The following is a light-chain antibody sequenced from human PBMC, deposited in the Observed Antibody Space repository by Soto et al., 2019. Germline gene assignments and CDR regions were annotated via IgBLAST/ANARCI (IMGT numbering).Light chain of an antibody. CDR1: QSVSSSY. Sequence: EIVLTQSPGTLSLSPGERATLSCRASQSVSSSYLAWYQQKPGQAPRLLIYVASSRAAGIAARFSGSGSGTDFTLTISSLEPEDSAIYYCQQRNIWPPVTFGQGTRLEIK. CDR2: VAS. J-gene: IGKJ5*01. CDR3: QQRNIWPPVT. V-gene: IGKV3D-20*02.